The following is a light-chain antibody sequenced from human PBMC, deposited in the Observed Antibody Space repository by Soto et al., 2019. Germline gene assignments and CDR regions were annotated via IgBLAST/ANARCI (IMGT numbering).Light chain of an antibody. V-gene: IGKV3-20*01. J-gene: IGKJ2*01. CDR2: GGS. CDR1: QSVISNY. Sequence: ETVLTQSPVTLSLSPGEIATLSCWASQSVISNYLAWYQKRPGQPPRLLIYGGSNRATGIPDRFSGTGSGTDLTLTINRLAPEDCAVYYCQQYGSSPPRTVGQGTKLELK. CDR3: QQYGSSPPRT.